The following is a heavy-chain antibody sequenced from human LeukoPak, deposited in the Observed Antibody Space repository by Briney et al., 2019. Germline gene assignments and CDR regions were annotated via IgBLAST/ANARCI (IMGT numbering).Heavy chain of an antibody. Sequence: SETLSLTCTVSGISISSSNSYWGWIRQPPGKELEWIGSIYYTGNTYYNASLKSRVTISVDTSKNQFSLKLSSVTAADTAVYYCARERSTPRILPSETYYYYYYMDVWGKGTTVTVSS. J-gene: IGHJ6*03. CDR3: ARERSTPRILPSETYYYYYYMDV. V-gene: IGHV4-39*07. CDR1: GISISSSNSY. CDR2: IYYTGNT. D-gene: IGHD2-15*01.